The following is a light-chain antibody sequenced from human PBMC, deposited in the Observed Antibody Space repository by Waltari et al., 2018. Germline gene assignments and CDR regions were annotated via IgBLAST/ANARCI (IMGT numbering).Light chain of an antibody. CDR1: QSRLHRNGNTY. CDR3: VQDLAFPRT. CDR2: GGS. V-gene: IGKV2-40*01. Sequence: DIVMTQTPLSLPITPGEPASISCRSSQSRLHRNGNTYLHWYLQKPGQSPQLLIYGGSNRASGVPDRFSGSGSGTDFTLRISKVEAEDVGVYYCVQDLAFPRTFGQGTKVEMK. J-gene: IGKJ1*01.